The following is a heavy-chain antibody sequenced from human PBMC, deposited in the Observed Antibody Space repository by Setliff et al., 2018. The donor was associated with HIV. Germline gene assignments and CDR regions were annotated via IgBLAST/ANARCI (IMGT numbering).Heavy chain of an antibody. CDR1: EFSIMSDYY. V-gene: IGHV4-38-2*01. D-gene: IGHD1-1*01. CDR3: ARWGETTGIRAFDL. Sequence: PSETLSLTCAVSEFSIMSDYYWGWIRKPPGMGLEWIGSIYHSGTTYYSPSLHSRVSMSVDTPKNQFTLNLRSVNAADTAIYYCARWGETTGIRAFDLWGQGITVTVSS. CDR2: IYHSGTT. J-gene: IGHJ3*01.